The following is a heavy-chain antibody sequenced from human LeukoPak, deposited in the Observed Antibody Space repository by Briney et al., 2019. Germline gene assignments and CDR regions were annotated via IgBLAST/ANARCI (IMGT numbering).Heavy chain of an antibody. Sequence: SETLSLTCTVSGGSISSYYWSWIRQPPGKGLEWIGYIYYSGSTNYNPSLKSRVTISVDTSKNQFSLKLSSVTAADTAVYYCARDPIRIAAADYYYYGMDVWGQGTTVTVSS. D-gene: IGHD6-13*01. CDR2: IYYSGST. CDR1: GGSISSYY. J-gene: IGHJ6*02. V-gene: IGHV4-59*01. CDR3: ARDPIRIAAADYYYYGMDV.